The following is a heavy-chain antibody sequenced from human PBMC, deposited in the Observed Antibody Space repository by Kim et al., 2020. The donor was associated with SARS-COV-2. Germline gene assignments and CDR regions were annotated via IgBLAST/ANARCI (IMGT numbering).Heavy chain of an antibody. CDR3: ARVMFSWVFLLQYYFDY. D-gene: IGHD3-10*02. Sequence: VKGRFTIARDNAKNSLYLQMNSLRAEDTAVYYCARVMFSWVFLLQYYFDYWGQGTLVTVSS. J-gene: IGHJ4*02. V-gene: IGHV3-11*05.